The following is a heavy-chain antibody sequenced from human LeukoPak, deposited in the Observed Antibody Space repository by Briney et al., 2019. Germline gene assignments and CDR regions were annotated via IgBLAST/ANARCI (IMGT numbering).Heavy chain of an antibody. CDR3: ARSGRDGYNYSDY. V-gene: IGHV3-21*01. Sequence: GRSLRLSCAASGFTFSSYSMNWVRQAPGKGLEWVSSISSSSSYIYYADSVKGRFTISRDNAKNSLYLQMNSLRAEDTAVYYCARSGRDGYNYSDYWGQGTLVTVSS. CDR2: ISSSSSYI. CDR1: GFTFSSYS. J-gene: IGHJ4*02. D-gene: IGHD5-24*01.